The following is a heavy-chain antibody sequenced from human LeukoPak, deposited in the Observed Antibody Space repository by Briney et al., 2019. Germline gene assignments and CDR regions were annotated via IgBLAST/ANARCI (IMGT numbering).Heavy chain of an antibody. CDR3: ARVLSGYSGYVFDY. CDR1: GYTFTGYY. D-gene: IGHD5-12*01. Sequence: ASVTVSCKASGYTFTGYYMHWVRQAPGQGLEWMGWINPNSGGTNYAHKFQGRVTMTRDTSISTAYMELSRPRSDDTAVYYCARVLSGYSGYVFDYWGQGTLVTVSS. V-gene: IGHV1-2*02. J-gene: IGHJ4*02. CDR2: INPNSGGT.